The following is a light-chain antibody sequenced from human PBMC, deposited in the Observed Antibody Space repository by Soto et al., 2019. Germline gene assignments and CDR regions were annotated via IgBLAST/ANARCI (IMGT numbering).Light chain of an antibody. CDR3: QEYNAWPPGT. J-gene: IGKJ1*01. CDR2: DAS. CDR1: QSVKNH. V-gene: IGKV3D-15*01. Sequence: EIVMTQSPATLSVSSGEGITLSCRASQSVKNHLAWYQHKPGQSPGLLIYDASTRATGVPARFSAGGSGTEFTLVISSLQSEDAAVYYCQEYNAWPPGTFGQGTKVEIK.